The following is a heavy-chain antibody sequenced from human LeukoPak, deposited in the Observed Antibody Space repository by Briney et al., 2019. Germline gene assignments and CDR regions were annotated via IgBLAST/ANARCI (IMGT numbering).Heavy chain of an antibody. V-gene: IGHV1-69*04. Sequence: SVKVSCKASGGTFSSYAISWVRQAPGQGLEWMGRIIPILGIANYAQKFQGRVTITADKSTSTAYMELSSLRSEDTAVYYCAKGEGDDYGDYFDYWGQGTLVTVSS. CDR3: AKGEGDDYGDYFDY. CDR1: GGTFSSYA. D-gene: IGHD4-17*01. CDR2: IIPILGIA. J-gene: IGHJ4*02.